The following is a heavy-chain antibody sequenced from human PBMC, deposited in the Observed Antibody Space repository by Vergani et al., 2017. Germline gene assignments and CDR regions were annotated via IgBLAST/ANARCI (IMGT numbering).Heavy chain of an antibody. CDR3: ARRGMWVRPRSFDY. V-gene: IGHV4-34*01. CDR1: GGSFSGYY. D-gene: IGHD6-13*01. J-gene: IGHJ4*02. CDR2: INHSGST. Sequence: QVQLQQWGAGLLKPSETLSLTCAVYGGSFSGYYWSWIRQPPGKGLEWIGEINHSGSTNYNPSLKSRVTISVDTSKNQFSLKLSSVTAADTAVYYCARRGMWVRPRSFDYWGQGTLVTVSS.